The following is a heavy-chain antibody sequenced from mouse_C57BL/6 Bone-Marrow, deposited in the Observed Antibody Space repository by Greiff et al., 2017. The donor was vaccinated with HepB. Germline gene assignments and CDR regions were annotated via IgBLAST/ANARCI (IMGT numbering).Heavy chain of an antibody. D-gene: IGHD1-1*01. CDR3: FYYGSSSRYFDV. CDR1: GYTFTSYG. J-gene: IGHJ1*03. V-gene: IGHV1-81*01. CDR2: IYPRSGNT. Sequence: VMLVESGAELARPGASVKLSCKASGYTFTSYGISWVKQRTGQGLEWIGEIYPRSGNTYYNEKFKGKATLTADKSSSTAYMELRSLTSEDSAVYFCFYYGSSSRYFDVWGTGTTVTVSS.